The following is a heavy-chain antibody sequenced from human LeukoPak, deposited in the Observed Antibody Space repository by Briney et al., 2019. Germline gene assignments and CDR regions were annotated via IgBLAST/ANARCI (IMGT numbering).Heavy chain of an antibody. D-gene: IGHD2-15*01. J-gene: IGHJ5*02. CDR3: ARVALCSGGSCGNWFDP. CDR1: GGSISSSNW. CDR2: IYHSGST. V-gene: IGHV4-4*02. Sequence: SSETLSLTCAVSGGSISSSNWWSWVRQPPGKGLEWIGEIYHSGSTNYNPSLKSRVTISVDKSKNQFSLKLSSVTAADTAVYYCARVALCSGGSCGNWFDPWGRGTLVTVSS.